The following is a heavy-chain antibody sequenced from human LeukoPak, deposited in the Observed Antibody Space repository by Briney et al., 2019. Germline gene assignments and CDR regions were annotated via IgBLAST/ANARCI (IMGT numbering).Heavy chain of an antibody. CDR3: AREAGATNG. V-gene: IGHV3-74*03. CDR2: INSDASRI. J-gene: IGHJ4*02. CDR1: GFTLSNYW. Sequence: PGGSLRLFCTASGFTLSNYWMQWVRHAPGKGLVWVARINSDASRITYADSVKGRFTISRDNAKSSLYLQMNYLRAEDTAVYYCAREAGATNGWGQGTLVTVSS. D-gene: IGHD1-26*01.